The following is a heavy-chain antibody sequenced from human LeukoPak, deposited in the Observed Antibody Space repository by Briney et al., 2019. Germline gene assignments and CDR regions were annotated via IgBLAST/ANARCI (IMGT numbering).Heavy chain of an antibody. J-gene: IGHJ4*02. V-gene: IGHV3-64D*06. CDR3: LKDLTETWSFDH. CDR2: ISVNGDKT. Sequence: PGGSLGLSCSASGFTFSGHFMHWVRQAPGKGLEYVSSISVNGDKTLYAESVKGRFTISRDNSKNTLYLQLSSLRLEDTAIYYCLKDLTETWSFDHWGQGTLPTVSS. CDR1: GFTFSGHF. D-gene: IGHD7-27*01.